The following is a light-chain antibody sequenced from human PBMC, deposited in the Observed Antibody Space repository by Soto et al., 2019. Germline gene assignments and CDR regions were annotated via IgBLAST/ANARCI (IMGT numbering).Light chain of an antibody. Sequence: DIQMTQSPSTLSASVGDRVTITCRASQSVSWWLAWYQQKPGKAPKLLIYGASSLESGVPSRFSGSGSGTDFTLTISSLQPEDFATYYCQQSYSTLWTFGQGTKVDIK. CDR2: GAS. CDR3: QQSYSTLWT. CDR1: QSVSWW. J-gene: IGKJ1*01. V-gene: IGKV1-5*01.